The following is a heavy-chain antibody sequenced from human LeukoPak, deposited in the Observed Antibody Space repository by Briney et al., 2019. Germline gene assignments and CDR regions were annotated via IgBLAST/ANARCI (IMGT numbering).Heavy chain of an antibody. CDR1: GGSISSYY. CDR3: ATYYYDSSGYPGTYAFDI. Sequence: SETLSLTCTVSGGSISSYYWSWIRQPPGKGLEWIGYIYYSGSTNYNPSLKSRVTISVDTSKNQFSLKLSSVTAADTAVYYCATYYYDSSGYPGTYAFDIWGQGTMVTVSS. CDR2: IYYSGST. J-gene: IGHJ3*02. D-gene: IGHD3-22*01. V-gene: IGHV4-59*01.